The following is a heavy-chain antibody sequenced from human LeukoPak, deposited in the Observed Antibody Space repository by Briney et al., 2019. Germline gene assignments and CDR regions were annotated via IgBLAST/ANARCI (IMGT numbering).Heavy chain of an antibody. CDR1: GDSFLSYW. CDR3: ARQGIGYCSSTSCYQDY. D-gene: IGHD2-2*01. CDR2: IYPGDSDT. V-gene: IGHV5-51*01. J-gene: IGHJ4*02. Sequence: GESLKISCKGSGDSFLSYWIGWVRQVPGKGLEWMGIIYPGDSDTRYSPSFQGQVTISADKSISTAYLQWSSLKASDTAMYYCARQGIGYCSSTSCYQDYWGQGTLVTVSS.